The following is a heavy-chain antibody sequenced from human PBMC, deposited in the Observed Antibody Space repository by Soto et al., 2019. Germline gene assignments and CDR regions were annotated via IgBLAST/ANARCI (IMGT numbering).Heavy chain of an antibody. D-gene: IGHD4-17*01. V-gene: IGHV4-30-4*01. CDR2: TYDSGST. Sequence: SETLSLTCTVSGGSISGGGYYLSWIRQPPGKGLEWIGYTYDSGSTYYNPSLKSRISISVDTSKNQFSLRLTSVTAADTAVYYCAREIIPLTTDWYFDLWGRGTLVTVS. CDR1: GGSISGGGYY. CDR3: AREIIPLTTDWYFDL. J-gene: IGHJ2*01.